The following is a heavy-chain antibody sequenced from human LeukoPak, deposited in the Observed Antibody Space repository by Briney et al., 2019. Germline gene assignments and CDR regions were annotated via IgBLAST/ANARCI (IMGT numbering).Heavy chain of an antibody. Sequence: GGSLRLSCAASGFTFSSYAMSWVRQAPGKGLEWVSAISGSGGSTYYADSVKGRFTISRDNSKNTLYLQMNSLRAEDTAVHYCAKGPMIVLSYFDYWGQGTLVTVSS. D-gene: IGHD3-22*01. CDR2: ISGSGGST. CDR3: AKGPMIVLSYFDY. CDR1: GFTFSSYA. V-gene: IGHV3-23*01. J-gene: IGHJ4*02.